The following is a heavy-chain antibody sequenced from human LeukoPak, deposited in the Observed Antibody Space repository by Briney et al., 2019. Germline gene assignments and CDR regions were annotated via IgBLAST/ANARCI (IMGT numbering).Heavy chain of an antibody. CDR2: IYSGGST. CDR1: GFTVSSNY. CDR3: ARLDTALVSYYYYYFMDV. D-gene: IGHD5-18*01. V-gene: IGHV3-53*01. J-gene: IGHJ6*03. Sequence: GGSLRLSCAASGFTVSSNYMSWVRQAPGKGLEWVSLIYSGGSTYYADSVKGRFTISRDNSKNTLHLQMNSLRAEDTAVYYCARLDTALVSYYYYYFMDVWGKGTTVTVSS.